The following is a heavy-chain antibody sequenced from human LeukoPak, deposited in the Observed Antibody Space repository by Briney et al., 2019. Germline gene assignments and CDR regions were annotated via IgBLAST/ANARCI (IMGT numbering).Heavy chain of an antibody. D-gene: IGHD4/OR15-4a*01. Sequence: PGGSLRLSCAASGFTFSSYAMHWVRQAPGKGLEWVAVISYDGSNKYYADSVKGRFTISRDNSKNTLYLQMNGLRAEDTAVYYCARDLDYYFDYWGQGTLATVSS. CDR2: ISYDGSNK. V-gene: IGHV3-30-3*01. J-gene: IGHJ4*02. CDR3: ARDLDYYFDY. CDR1: GFTFSSYA.